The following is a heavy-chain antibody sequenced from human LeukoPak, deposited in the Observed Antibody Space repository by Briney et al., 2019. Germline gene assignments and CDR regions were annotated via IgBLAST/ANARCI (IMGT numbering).Heavy chain of an antibody. D-gene: IGHD3-10*01. CDR1: GGSFSGYY. CDR3: ARVGADGSGFLFDY. CDR2: INHSGST. V-gene: IGHV4-34*01. Sequence: SETLSLTCAVYGGSFSGYYWSWIRQPPGKGLERIGEINHSGSTNCNPSLKSRVTISVDTSKNQFSLKLSSVTAADTAVYYCARVGADGSGFLFDYWGQGTLVTVSS. J-gene: IGHJ4*02.